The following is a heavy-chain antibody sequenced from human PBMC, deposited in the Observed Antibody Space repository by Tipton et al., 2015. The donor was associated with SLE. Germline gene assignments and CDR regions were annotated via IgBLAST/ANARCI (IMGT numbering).Heavy chain of an antibody. CDR3: ARDETVTRPFDY. D-gene: IGHD4-17*01. CDR2: IYYSGST. J-gene: IGHJ4*02. Sequence: TLSLTCAVSGYSISSGYYWGWIRQPPGKGLEWIGSIYYSGSTYYNPSLKSRVTISVDTSKNQFSLKLSSVTAADTAVYYCARDETVTRPFDYWGQGTLVTVSS. CDR1: GYSISSGYY. V-gene: IGHV4-38-2*02.